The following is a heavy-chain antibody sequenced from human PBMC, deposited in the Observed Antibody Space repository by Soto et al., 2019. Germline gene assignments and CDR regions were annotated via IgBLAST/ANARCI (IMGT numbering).Heavy chain of an antibody. CDR1: GFTFSSYW. CDR2: INSDGSDT. V-gene: IGHV3-74*01. D-gene: IGHD3-9*01. Sequence: EVQLVEAGGGLVQPGGSLRLSCAASGFTFSSYWMHWVRQAPGKGLMWVSRINSDGSDTNYADSVKGRFTISRDNAKNTLFLQMNSLTAEDTAVYYCVRDQPKLPELCDWWGQGTLVAVSS. CDR3: VRDQPKLPELCDW. J-gene: IGHJ4*02.